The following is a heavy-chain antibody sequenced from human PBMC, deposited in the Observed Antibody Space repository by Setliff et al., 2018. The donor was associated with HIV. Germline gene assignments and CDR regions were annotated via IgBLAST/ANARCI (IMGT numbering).Heavy chain of an antibody. CDR1: GYTLTELS. J-gene: IGHJ5*02. D-gene: IGHD3-3*01. V-gene: IGHV1-24*01. CDR3: AFRSGFHVGLDA. Sequence: ASVKVSCKLSGYTLTELSRHWVRQAPGKGPEWMGGFDPEDGETIYAQKFQGRVTMTEDTSTDTAYMELSSLRSEDTAAYYCAFRSGFHVGLDAWGQGTLVTVPQ. CDR2: FDPEDGET.